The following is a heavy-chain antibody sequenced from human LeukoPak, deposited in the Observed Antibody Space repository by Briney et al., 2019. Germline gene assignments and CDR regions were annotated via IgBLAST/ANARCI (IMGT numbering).Heavy chain of an antibody. V-gene: IGHV3-21*01. CDR1: GFTFSTYT. D-gene: IGHD3-3*01. J-gene: IGHJ2*01. Sequence: GGSLRLSCAASGFTFSTYTINWVRQAPGKGLECLSSISSSSRYIYSADSVKGRFTISRDNAKNSLFLHMNSLRADDTAVYYCARDGVTVSSSPSYWYFDLWGRGTLVTVSS. CDR2: ISSSSRYI. CDR3: ARDGVTVSSSPSYWYFDL.